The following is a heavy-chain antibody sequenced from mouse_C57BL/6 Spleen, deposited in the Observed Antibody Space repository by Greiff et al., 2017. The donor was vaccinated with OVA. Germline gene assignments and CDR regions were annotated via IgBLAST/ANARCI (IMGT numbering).Heavy chain of an antibody. CDR2: IYPGDGDT. V-gene: IGHV1-82*01. J-gene: IGHJ1*03. Sequence: QVQLQQSGPELVKPGASVKISCKASGYAFSSSWMNWVKQRPGKGLEWIGRIYPGDGDTNYNGKFKGKATLTADKSSSTAYMQLSSLTSEDSAVYFCARSCCYGSSYGYFDVWGTGTTVTVSS. CDR3: ARSCCYGSSYGYFDV. D-gene: IGHD1-1*01. CDR1: GYAFSSSW.